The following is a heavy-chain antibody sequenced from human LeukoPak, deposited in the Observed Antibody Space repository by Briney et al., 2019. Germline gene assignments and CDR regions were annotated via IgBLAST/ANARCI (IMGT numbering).Heavy chain of an antibody. Sequence: SETLSLTCTASGGSISSYYWNWLRQPPGKGLEWVGYIHYSGSTDFNPSLKSRVTISLDTSKKQFSLQLNSVTAADTAVYYCTTILDRDSSGWFRFDSWGQGTLVTVSS. CDR3: TTILDRDSSGWFRFDS. J-gene: IGHJ4*02. V-gene: IGHV4-59*08. D-gene: IGHD6-19*01. CDR2: IHYSGST. CDR1: GGSISSYY.